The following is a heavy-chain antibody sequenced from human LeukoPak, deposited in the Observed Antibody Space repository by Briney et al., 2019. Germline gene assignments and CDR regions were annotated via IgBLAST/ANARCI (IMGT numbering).Heavy chain of an antibody. CDR1: GGSISSGGYY. Sequence: SETLSLTCTVSGGSISSGGYYWRWIRQHPGKGLEWIGYIYYSGSTYYNPSLKSRVTISVDTSKNQFSLKLSSVTAADTAVYYCARDPGGYYYMDVWDKGTTVTVSS. D-gene: IGHD3-10*01. CDR3: ARDPGGYYYMDV. J-gene: IGHJ6*03. CDR2: IYYSGST. V-gene: IGHV4-31*03.